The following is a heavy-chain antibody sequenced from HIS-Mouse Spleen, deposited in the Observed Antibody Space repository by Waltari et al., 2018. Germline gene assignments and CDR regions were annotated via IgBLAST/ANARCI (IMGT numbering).Heavy chain of an antibody. CDR3: AREIPYSSSWYDWYFDL. V-gene: IGHV4-39*07. J-gene: IGHJ2*01. CDR1: VGSISSRSYY. Sequence: QLQLQESGPGLVKPSETLSLTCTVSVGSISSRSYYWCWIRPPPGKGLEWIGSIYYSGSTYYNPSLKSRVTISVDTSKNQFSLKLSSVTAADTAVYYCAREIPYSSSWYDWYFDLWGRGTLVTVSS. D-gene: IGHD6-13*01. CDR2: IYYSGST.